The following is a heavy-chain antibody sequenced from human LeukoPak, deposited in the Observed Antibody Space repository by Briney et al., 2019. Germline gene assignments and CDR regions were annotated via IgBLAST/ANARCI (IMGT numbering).Heavy chain of an antibody. Sequence: GGSLRLSCAASGFTFSDYYMSWIRQAPGKGLEWVSYISGSGGSTYYADSVKGRFTISRDNSQNVLHLQMNSLRGDDTAVYYCAKDSVSVIPASFGLDVWGQGTTVAVSS. D-gene: IGHD3-16*02. V-gene: IGHV3-11*01. CDR1: GFTFSDYY. CDR2: ISGSGGST. J-gene: IGHJ6*02. CDR3: AKDSVSVIPASFGLDV.